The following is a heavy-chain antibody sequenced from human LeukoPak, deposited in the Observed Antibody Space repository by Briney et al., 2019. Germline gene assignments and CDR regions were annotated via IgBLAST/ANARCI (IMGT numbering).Heavy chain of an antibody. CDR1: GGSISSYY. D-gene: IGHD3-22*01. V-gene: IGHV4-4*07. CDR2: IYTSGST. Sequence: PSETLSLTCTVSGGSISSYYWSWIRQPAGKGLEWIGRIYTSGSTNYNPSLKSRVTMSVDTSKNQFSLKLSSVTAADTAVYYCARGHITMIVVAPGSFDYWGQGTLVTVSS. CDR3: ARGHITMIVVAPGSFDY. J-gene: IGHJ4*02.